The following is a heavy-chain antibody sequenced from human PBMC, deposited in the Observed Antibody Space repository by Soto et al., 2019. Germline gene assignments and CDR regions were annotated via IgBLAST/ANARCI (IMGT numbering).Heavy chain of an antibody. CDR2: IYASGST. V-gene: IGHV4-4*07. CDR3: ARGGMVIIPTATAFDY. CDR1: GGSISTYY. D-gene: IGHD2-2*01. J-gene: IGHJ4*02. Sequence: SDTLSLTCTVSGGSISTYYWSWIRQPAGKGLEWIGRIYASGSTNYNPSLKGRVTMSVATSKNQFSLKLSSVTAADTAVYYCARGGMVIIPTATAFDYWGQGTLVTVSS.